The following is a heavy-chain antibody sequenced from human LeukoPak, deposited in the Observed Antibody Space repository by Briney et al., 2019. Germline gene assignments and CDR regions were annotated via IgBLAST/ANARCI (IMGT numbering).Heavy chain of an antibody. Sequence: SETLSLTCTVSGGSISSYYRSWIRQPPGKGLEWIGYIYYSGSTNYNPSLKSRVTISVDTSKNQFSLKLSSVTAADTAVYYCARHGPRGDCSSTSCYDYWGQGTLVTVSS. CDR2: IYYSGST. D-gene: IGHD2-2*01. CDR3: ARHGPRGDCSSTSCYDY. J-gene: IGHJ4*02. V-gene: IGHV4-59*08. CDR1: GGSISSYY.